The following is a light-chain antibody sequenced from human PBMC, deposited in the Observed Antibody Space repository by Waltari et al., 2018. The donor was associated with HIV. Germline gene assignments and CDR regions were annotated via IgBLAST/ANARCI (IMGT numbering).Light chain of an antibody. CDR3: QSYDSSLSGSV. CDR1: SSNIGERFD. CDR2: GNN. J-gene: IGLJ3*02. V-gene: IGLV1-40*01. Sequence: QSVLTQPPSVSGAPWQRVTISCTGSSSNIGERFDVHWYQQLPGTAPKLLIYGNNSRTSGVPDRCSGSKSGTSASLAITGLQAEDEADYYCQSYDSSLSGSVFGGGTKLTVL.